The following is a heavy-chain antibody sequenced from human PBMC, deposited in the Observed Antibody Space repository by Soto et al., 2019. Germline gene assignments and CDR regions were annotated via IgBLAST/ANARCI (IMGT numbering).Heavy chain of an antibody. CDR1: GYTFTSYE. J-gene: IGHJ4*02. CDR3: ARGELLWFGELLR. Sequence: QVQLVQSGAEVKKPGASVKVSCKASGYTFTSYEINWVRQATGQGLEWMGWMNPNSGDTGYAQKFQGRVTMTRNTSVSTAYMELSSLRSEDTAVYYCARGELLWFGELLRWGQGTLVTVSS. D-gene: IGHD3-10*01. CDR2: MNPNSGDT. V-gene: IGHV1-8*01.